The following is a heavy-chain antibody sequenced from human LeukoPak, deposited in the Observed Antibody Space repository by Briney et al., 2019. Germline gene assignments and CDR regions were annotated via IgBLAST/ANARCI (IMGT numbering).Heavy chain of an antibody. CDR1: GFTFSSYD. Sequence: GGSLRLSCAASGFTFSSYDMHWVRQATGKGLEWVSAIGTAGDTYYPGSVKGRFTISRENAKNSLYLQMNSLRAGDTAVYYCARGDSTSNAFDIWGQGTMVTVSS. J-gene: IGHJ3*02. CDR2: IGTAGDT. CDR3: ARGDSTSNAFDI. D-gene: IGHD6-6*01. V-gene: IGHV3-13*01.